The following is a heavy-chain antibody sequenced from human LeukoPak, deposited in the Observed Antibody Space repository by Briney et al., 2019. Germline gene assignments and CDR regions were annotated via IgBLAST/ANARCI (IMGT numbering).Heavy chain of an antibody. CDR2: ISGSAGST. V-gene: IGHV3-23*01. CDR3: AKSPTTVTYYYYYGMDV. CDR1: GFTFSSYA. D-gene: IGHD4-17*01. J-gene: IGHJ6*02. Sequence: GGSLRLSCAASGFTFSSYAMSWVRQAPGKGLEWVSAISGSAGSTYYADSVKGRFTISRDNSKNTLYLQMNSLRVEDTAVYYCAKSPTTVTYYYYYGMDVWGQGTTVTVSS.